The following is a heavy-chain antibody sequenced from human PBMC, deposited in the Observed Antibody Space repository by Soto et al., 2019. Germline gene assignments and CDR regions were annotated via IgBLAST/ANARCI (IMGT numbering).Heavy chain of an antibody. Sequence: QVQLVASGGGVVQPGRSLRLSCAASGFTFSGYGMHWVRQAPGKGLEWVAVIWYDGSNENYADTVKGRFTISRDNSKNTLYLQMNSLRDEDTAVYYCARRFSSGWYADYWGQGTLVTVSS. CDR3: ARRFSSGWYADY. CDR2: IWYDGSNE. V-gene: IGHV3-33*01. CDR1: GFTFSGYG. J-gene: IGHJ4*02. D-gene: IGHD6-19*01.